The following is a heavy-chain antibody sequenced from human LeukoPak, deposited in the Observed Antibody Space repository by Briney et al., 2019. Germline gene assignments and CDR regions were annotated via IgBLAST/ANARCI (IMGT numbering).Heavy chain of an antibody. CDR2: INPNSGVT. D-gene: IGHD6-13*01. CDR3: AKGFMSAAGPFDY. V-gene: IGHV1-2*06. Sequence: ASVNVSCTASGYTFSDYYIHFVRQAPGQGLEWMGRINPNSGVTNYAQKFQVRVTMTRDTSINTAYMQLSSLTSDDTAVYFCAKGFMSAAGPFDYWGQGTLVTVSS. CDR1: GYTFSDYY. J-gene: IGHJ4*02.